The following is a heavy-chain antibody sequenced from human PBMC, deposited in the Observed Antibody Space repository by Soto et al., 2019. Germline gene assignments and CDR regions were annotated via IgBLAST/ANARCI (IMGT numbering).Heavy chain of an antibody. CDR2: IDTGTRHV. J-gene: IGHJ4*02. Sequence: EVQVVESGGGLVKPGGSLRLSCAASGFTFSSSDMNWARQAPGKGLEWVSSIDTGTRHVYYADSVRGRVTISRDDAKNSLYLQMNSLGIEDTALYYCARRTVKTCRYVNYWGEGSLVTVSS. CDR3: ARRTVKTCRYVNY. D-gene: IGHD4-17*01. V-gene: IGHV3-21*01. CDR1: GFTFSSSD.